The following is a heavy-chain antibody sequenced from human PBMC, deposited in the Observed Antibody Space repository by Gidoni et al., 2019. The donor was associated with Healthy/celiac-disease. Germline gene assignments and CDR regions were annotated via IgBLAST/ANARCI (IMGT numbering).Heavy chain of an antibody. Sequence: QVQLQEPGPGPVKPSQTLSLTCIVSGGSFSSAGYYWSCICQHPGKGLEWIGYTYYSGITYYNPSLKSRVTISVDTSKDQFSLKLSSVTAADTAVYYCARGGNTYYDDSSGRYFDYWGQGTLVTVSS. CDR2: TYYSGIT. CDR3: ARGGNTYYDDSSGRYFDY. J-gene: IGHJ4*02. V-gene: IGHV4-31*03. D-gene: IGHD3-22*01. CDR1: GGSFSSAGYY.